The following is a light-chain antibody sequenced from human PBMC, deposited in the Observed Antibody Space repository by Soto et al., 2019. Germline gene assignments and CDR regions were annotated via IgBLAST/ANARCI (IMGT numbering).Light chain of an antibody. Sequence: GDRVTITCRASQSINTWLAWYQQKPGKAPKLLIYDASSLENGVPSRFSGCGSGTEFTLTISSLQPDDFATYYCQQYNNYSGTFGQGTKV. CDR3: QQYNNYSGT. CDR2: DAS. CDR1: QSINTW. V-gene: IGKV1-5*01. J-gene: IGKJ1*01.